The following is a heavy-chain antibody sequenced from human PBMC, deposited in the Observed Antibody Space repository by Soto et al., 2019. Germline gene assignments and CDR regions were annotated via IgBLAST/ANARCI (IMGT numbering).Heavy chain of an antibody. V-gene: IGHV5-51*01. CDR3: ARDGLSSSSSFDY. D-gene: IGHD6-6*01. CDR1: GYSFTDYW. CDR2: IYPGDSDT. Sequence: EVQLVQSGAEVTKPGESLKISCKASGYSFTDYWIGWVRQMPGKGLEWMGIIYPGDSDTKYSPSFQGQVTMSVDKSISTAYLQWNSLKASDPAMYYCARDGLSSSSSFDYWGQGTLVTVSS. J-gene: IGHJ4*02.